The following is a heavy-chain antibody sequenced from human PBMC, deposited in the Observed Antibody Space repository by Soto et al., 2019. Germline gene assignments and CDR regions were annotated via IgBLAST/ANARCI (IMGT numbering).Heavy chain of an antibody. V-gene: IGHV1-69*12. J-gene: IGHJ4*02. Sequence: QVQLVQSGAEAKKPESSVKVSCKAPGGTFSTYAISWVRQAPGQGLEWMGGIIPMFGTANYAQRCQDRVTITADESTNTVYMELSSLRSEDTAVYFCASGIQLWLRRINNGYSGWGQGTLVTVSS. CDR2: IIPMFGTA. D-gene: IGHD5-18*01. CDR3: ASGIQLWLRRINNGYSG. CDR1: GGTFSTYA.